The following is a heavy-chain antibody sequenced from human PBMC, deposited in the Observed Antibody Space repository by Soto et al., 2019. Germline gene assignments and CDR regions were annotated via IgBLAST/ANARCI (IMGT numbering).Heavy chain of an antibody. Sequence: PSETLSLTCAVSGGSISSSNWWSCVRQPPGKGLEWIGEIYHSGSTNYNPSLKSRVTISVDKSKNQFSLKLSSVTAADTAVYYCARRLGYYYDSSGYEFDYCGQGTLVTVSS. J-gene: IGHJ4*02. CDR3: ARRLGYYYDSSGYEFDY. CDR1: GGSISSSNW. D-gene: IGHD3-22*01. CDR2: IYHSGST. V-gene: IGHV4-4*02.